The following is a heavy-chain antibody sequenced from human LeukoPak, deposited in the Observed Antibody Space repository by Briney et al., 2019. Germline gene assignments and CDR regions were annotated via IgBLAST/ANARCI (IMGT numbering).Heavy chain of an antibody. CDR2: IKSNTDGGTT. D-gene: IGHD1-26*01. CDR3: TTEYAGRASGGEWFAP. V-gene: IGHV3-15*01. CDR1: GFTFSNAW. J-gene: IGHJ5*02. Sequence: AGGSLRLSCAASGFTFSNAWMSWVRQAPGKGLEWVGRIKSNTDGGTTDYAAPVKGRFTISRDDSKNTLYLQMNSLKSEDTAVYYCTTEYAGRASGGEWFAPWGQGTLVTVSS.